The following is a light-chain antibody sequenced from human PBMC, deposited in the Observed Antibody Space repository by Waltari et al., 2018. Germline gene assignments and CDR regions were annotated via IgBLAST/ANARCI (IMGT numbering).Light chain of an antibody. CDR3: SSYAGSNSFDVV. V-gene: IGLV2-8*01. CDR1: RSDVGRYNY. J-gene: IGLJ2*01. Sequence: QSALTQPPSAPGSPGQSVTISCTATRSDVGRYNYLSLYRQHPGNAPELMIFEVSKRPSGVPDRFSGSKSGNTASLTVSGLQAEDEADYYCSSYAGSNSFDVVFGGGTKLTVL. CDR2: EVS.